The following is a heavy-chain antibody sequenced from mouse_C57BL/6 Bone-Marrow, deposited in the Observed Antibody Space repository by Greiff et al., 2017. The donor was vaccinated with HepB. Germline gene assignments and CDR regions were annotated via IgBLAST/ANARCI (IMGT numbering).Heavy chain of an antibody. CDR1: GYTFTSYW. V-gene: IGHV1-69*01. D-gene: IGHD1-1*01. CDR2: IDPSDSYT. CDR3: FYGSSYAMDY. J-gene: IGHJ4*01. Sequence: QVQLQQPGAELVMPGASVKLSCKASGYTFTSYWMHWVKQRPGQGLEWIGEIDPSDSYTNYNQKFKGKSTLTVDKSSSTAYMQLSSLTSEDSAVYYFFYGSSYAMDYWGQGTSVTVSS.